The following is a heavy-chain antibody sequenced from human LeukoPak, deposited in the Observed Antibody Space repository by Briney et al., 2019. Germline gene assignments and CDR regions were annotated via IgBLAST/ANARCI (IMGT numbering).Heavy chain of an antibody. Sequence: ASVKVSCKASGYTFTSLDINWMRQTTGQGLEWLGWMSPRNGNTGYAQEFQGRVTMTGDTSKTIAYLELSSLTSDDTAIYYCARGVDAGVDYWGQGTLITVSS. CDR3: ARGVDAGVDY. J-gene: IGHJ4*02. CDR1: GYTFTSLD. CDR2: MSPRNGNT. V-gene: IGHV1-8*01. D-gene: IGHD2-8*01.